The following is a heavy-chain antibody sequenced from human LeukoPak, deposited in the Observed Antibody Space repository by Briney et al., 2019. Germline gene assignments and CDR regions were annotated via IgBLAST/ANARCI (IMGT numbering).Heavy chain of an antibody. CDR1: GFTFSNYA. Sequence: QPGGSLRLSCVMSGFTFSNYAMNWVRQAPGKGLEWVSDISTSSDSTYHIESVRGRFTISGDNSKNTLYLQMNSLRVDDTAVYYCASGLYGGVFDNWGQGTLVTVSS. D-gene: IGHD4/OR15-4a*01. J-gene: IGHJ4*02. V-gene: IGHV3-23*01. CDR3: ASGLYGGVFDN. CDR2: ISTSSDST.